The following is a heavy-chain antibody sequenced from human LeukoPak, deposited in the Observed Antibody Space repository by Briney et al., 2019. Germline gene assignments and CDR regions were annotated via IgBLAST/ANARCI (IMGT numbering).Heavy chain of an antibody. CDR2: ISSNGGST. CDR1: RFTFSSYA. Sequence: PGGSLRLSCAASRFTFSSYAMHWVRQAPGKGLEYVSAISSNGGSTYYANSVKGRFTISRDNSKNTLYLQMGSLRAEDMAVYYCARGRMGWRDAFDIWGQGTMVTVSS. V-gene: IGHV3-64*01. D-gene: IGHD2-15*01. J-gene: IGHJ3*02. CDR3: ARGRMGWRDAFDI.